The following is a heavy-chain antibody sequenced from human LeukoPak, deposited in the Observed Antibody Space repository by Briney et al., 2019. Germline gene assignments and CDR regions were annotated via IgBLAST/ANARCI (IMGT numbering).Heavy chain of an antibody. CDR1: GGSISSSSYY. V-gene: IGHV4-39*02. J-gene: IGHJ6*02. CDR2: IYYSGST. CDR3: AREGAAPSGMDV. D-gene: IGHD6-6*01. Sequence: PSETLSLTCTVSGGSISSSSYYWGWICQPPGKGLEWIGSIYYSGSTYYNPSLKSRVTISVDTSKNQFSLKLSSVTAADTAVYYCAREGAAPSGMDVWGQGTTVTVSS.